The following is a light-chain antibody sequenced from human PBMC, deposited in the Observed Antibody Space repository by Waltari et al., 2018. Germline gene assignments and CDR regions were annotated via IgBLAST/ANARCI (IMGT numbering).Light chain of an antibody. CDR1: SSNIGSYY. CDR3: ATWDDSLTGWV. J-gene: IGLJ3*02. Sequence: QSVLTQPSSASGTPGQRVTISCSGSSSNIGSYYVYWYQQLSGTAPKLLIYRNNERPSGVPDRFSGSKSGTSASLAITGLRSEDEAHYYCATWDDSLTGWVFGGGTKLAVL. V-gene: IGLV1-47*01. CDR2: RNN.